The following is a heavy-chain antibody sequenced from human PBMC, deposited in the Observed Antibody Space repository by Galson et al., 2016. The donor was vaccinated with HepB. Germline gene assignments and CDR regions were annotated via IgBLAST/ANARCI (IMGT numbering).Heavy chain of an antibody. D-gene: IGHD6-19*01. V-gene: IGHV3-30-3*01. CDR2: ISYDGSNK. Sequence: SLRLSCAASGFTFSTYTMHWVRQAPGKGLEWVAVISYDGSNKYQSDPVKGRFTISRDNSNNTLYLQMNSLRPEDTAVYFCARDRQFLVSADYWGQGTLVTVSS. CDR1: GFTFSTYT. CDR3: ARDRQFLVSADY. J-gene: IGHJ4*02.